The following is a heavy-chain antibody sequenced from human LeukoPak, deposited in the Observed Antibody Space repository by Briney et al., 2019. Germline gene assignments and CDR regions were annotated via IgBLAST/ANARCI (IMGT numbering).Heavy chain of an antibody. CDR2: INREGTST. V-gene: IGHV3-74*01. J-gene: IGHJ3*01. D-gene: IGHD4-23*01. Sequence: GGSLRLSCAASGFSFSNYWVHWVRQAPGKGLLWVSRINREGTSTDHADSVKGRFSISRDHAKHTLSMQMNSLRAEDTAVYNCVTLTTAVNDPAFDVWGQGTMVTVPS. CDR3: VTLTTAVNDPAFDV. CDR1: GFSFSNYW.